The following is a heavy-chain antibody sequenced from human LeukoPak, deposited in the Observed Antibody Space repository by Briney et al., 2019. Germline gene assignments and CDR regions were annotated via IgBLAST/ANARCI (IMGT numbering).Heavy chain of an antibody. CDR3: ARGGLVNRYGDSDY. J-gene: IGHJ4*02. V-gene: IGHV3-48*01. CDR1: GFTFSSYS. Sequence: AGGSLRLSCAASGFTFSSYSMNWVRQAPGKGLEWVSYIGSSSSTIYYADSVKGRFTISRDNAKNSLYLQMNSLRAEDTAVYYCARGGLVNRYGDSDYWGQGTLVTVSS. D-gene: IGHD4-17*01. CDR2: IGSSSSTI.